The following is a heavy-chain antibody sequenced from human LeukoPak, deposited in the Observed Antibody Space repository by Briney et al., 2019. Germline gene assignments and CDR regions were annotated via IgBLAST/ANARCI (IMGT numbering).Heavy chain of an antibody. CDR2: IYPGDSEI. Sequence: GESLKISCTGSGYIFTSYWIGRVRQMPGKGLEWMGIIYPGDSEIRYNPSFQGQVTISVDKSISTAYLQWSSLKASDTAMYYCARRSNGDDWFDPWGQGTLVTVSS. D-gene: IGHD4-17*01. J-gene: IGHJ5*02. V-gene: IGHV5-51*01. CDR3: ARRSNGDDWFDP. CDR1: GYIFTSYW.